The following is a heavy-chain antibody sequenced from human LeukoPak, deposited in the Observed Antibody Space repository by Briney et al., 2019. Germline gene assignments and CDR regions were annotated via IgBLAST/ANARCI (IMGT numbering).Heavy chain of an antibody. J-gene: IGHJ2*01. V-gene: IGHV4-30-4*01. Sequence: SQTLSLTCTVSGGSISSGDYYWSWIRQPPGKGLECIGYIYYSGSTYYNPSLKSRVTISVDTSKNQFSLKLSSVTAADTAVYYCARNLAYCGGDCYSGYWYFDLWGRGTLVTVSS. CDR3: ARNLAYCGGDCYSGYWYFDL. CDR1: GGSISSGDYY. D-gene: IGHD2-21*02. CDR2: IYYSGST.